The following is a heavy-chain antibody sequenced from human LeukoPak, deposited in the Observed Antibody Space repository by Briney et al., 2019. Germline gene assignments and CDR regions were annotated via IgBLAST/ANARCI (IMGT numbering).Heavy chain of an antibody. J-gene: IGHJ4*02. D-gene: IGHD1-1*01. CDR3: ARVLSGPLEDY. CDR1: GFTFSSYS. V-gene: IGHV3-21*04. Sequence: GGSLRLSCAASGFTFSSYSMNWVRQAPGKGLEWVSSISSSSSYIYYADSVKGRFTISRDNAKNSLYLQMNSLRAEDTALYYCARVLSGPLEDYWGQGTLVTVSS. CDR2: ISSSSSYI.